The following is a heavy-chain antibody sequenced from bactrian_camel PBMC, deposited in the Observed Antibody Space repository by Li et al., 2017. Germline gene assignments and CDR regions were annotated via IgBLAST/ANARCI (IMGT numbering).Heavy chain of an antibody. J-gene: IGHJ4*01. D-gene: IGHD5*01. Sequence: VQLVESGGGSVQAGGSLRLSCAGSGFTHSVCSMGRYRQAPGKGLEWVSGIDRRGGSTDYADSVKGRFTISRDIAKKTVYLQLNSLKTEDTAMYYCALEMSGRGRTHWGQGTQVTVS. CDR1: GFTHSVCS. V-gene: IGHV3S40*01. CDR3: ALEMSGRGRTH. CDR2: IDRRGGST.